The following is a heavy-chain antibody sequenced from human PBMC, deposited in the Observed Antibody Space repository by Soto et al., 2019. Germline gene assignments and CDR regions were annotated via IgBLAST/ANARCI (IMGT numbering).Heavy chain of an antibody. V-gene: IGHV3-15*07. J-gene: IGHJ3*02. Sequence: GSLRLSCAASGFTFSNAWMNWVLQAPGKGLEWVGRIKSKTDGGTTDYAAPVKGRFTISRDDSKNTLYLQMNSLKTEDTAVYYCARDSGPDAFDIWGQGTMVTVSS. CDR3: ARDSGPDAFDI. CDR2: IKSKTDGGTT. D-gene: IGHD3-10*01. CDR1: GFTFSNAW.